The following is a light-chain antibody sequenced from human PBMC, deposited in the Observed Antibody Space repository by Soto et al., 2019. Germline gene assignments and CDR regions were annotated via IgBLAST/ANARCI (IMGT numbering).Light chain of an antibody. CDR1: SRDIGDSRF. Sequence: QSALTQPASVSGSPGQTITISCAGSSRDIGDSRFVSWYQQLPGKAPKRIIYELTSRPSGVSHRFSGSKSGNTASLTISGLQTEDEGDYFCSSDSSGSTLGVFGGGTKVTVL. CDR2: ELT. J-gene: IGLJ3*02. V-gene: IGLV2-14*03. CDR3: SSDSSGSTLGV.